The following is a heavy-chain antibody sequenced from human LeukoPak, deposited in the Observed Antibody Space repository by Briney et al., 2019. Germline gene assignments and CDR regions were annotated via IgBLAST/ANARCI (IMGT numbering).Heavy chain of an antibody. V-gene: IGHV3-21*01. CDR2: ISSSSSYI. D-gene: IGHD5-18*01. J-gene: IGHJ4*02. Sequence: GSLRLSCAASGFTFSSYSMNWVRQAPGKGLGWDSSISSSSSYIYYADSVKGRFTISRDNAKNSLYLQMNSLRAEDMAVYYCAAVDTAMVPASFDYWGQGTLVTVSS. CDR1: GFTFSSYS. CDR3: AAVDTAMVPASFDY.